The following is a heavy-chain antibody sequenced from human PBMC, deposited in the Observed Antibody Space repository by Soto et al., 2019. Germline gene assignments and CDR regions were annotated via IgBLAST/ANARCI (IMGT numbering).Heavy chain of an antibody. CDR3: ARTILYYMDV. CDR1: GYTFTSYG. V-gene: IGHV1-46*03. Sequence: ASVKVSCKASGYTFTSYGIIWVRQAPGQGLEWMGRISPNGGSTSYAQKFQGRVTMTRDTSTSTVYMELSSLRSEDTAVYYCARTILYYMDVWGKGTTVTVSS. D-gene: IGHD3-10*01. J-gene: IGHJ6*03. CDR2: ISPNGGST.